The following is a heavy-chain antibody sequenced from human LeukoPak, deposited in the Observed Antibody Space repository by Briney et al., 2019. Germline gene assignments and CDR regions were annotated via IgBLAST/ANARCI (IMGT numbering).Heavy chain of an antibody. Sequence: GSLRLSCAASGFTFSSYSMNWVRQAPGKGLEWIGYIYYSGSTYYNPSLKSRVTISVDTSKNQFSLKLSSVTAADTAVYYCARLRDNWNVCVFDIWGQGTMVTISS. CDR3: ARLRDNWNVCVFDI. CDR2: IYYSGST. CDR1: GFTFSSYS. J-gene: IGHJ3*02. V-gene: IGHV4-59*12. D-gene: IGHD1-1*01.